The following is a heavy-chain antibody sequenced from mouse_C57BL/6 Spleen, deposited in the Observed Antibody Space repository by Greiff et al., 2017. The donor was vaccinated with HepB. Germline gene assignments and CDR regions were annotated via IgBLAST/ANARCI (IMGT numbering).Heavy chain of an antibody. CDR2: IYPGDGDT. CDR1: GYAFSSSW. D-gene: IGHD2-3*01. V-gene: IGHV1-82*01. CDR3: ARSGDGYYGP. J-gene: IGHJ3*01. Sequence: QVQLQQSGPELVKPGASVKISCKASGYAFSSSWMNWVKQRPGKGLEWIGRIYPGDGDTNYNGKFKGKATLTADKSSSTAYMQLSSRTSEDSAVYFCARSGDGYYGPWGQGTLVTVSA.